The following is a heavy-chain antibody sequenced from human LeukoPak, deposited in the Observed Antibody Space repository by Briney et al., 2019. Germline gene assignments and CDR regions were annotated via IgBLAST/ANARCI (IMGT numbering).Heavy chain of an antibody. Sequence: PSETLSLTCTVSGGSISIYYWSWIRQPAGKGLEWIGRIYTSGSTNYNPSLKSRVTMSVDTSKNQFSLKLSSVTAADTAVYYCARDVIEYSSSPYYFDYWGQGTPVTVSS. CDR2: IYTSGST. CDR1: GGSISIYY. V-gene: IGHV4-4*07. J-gene: IGHJ4*02. D-gene: IGHD6-6*01. CDR3: ARDVIEYSSSPYYFDY.